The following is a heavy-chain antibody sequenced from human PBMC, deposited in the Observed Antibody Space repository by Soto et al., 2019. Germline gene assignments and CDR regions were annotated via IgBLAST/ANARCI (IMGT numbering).Heavy chain of an antibody. D-gene: IGHD3-10*01. V-gene: IGHV5-51*01. CDR2: IYPGDSDT. Sequence: RGESLKISCQGSGYSFTSYWIAWVRQMPGKGLEWMGIIYPGDSDTRYSPSFQGQVTISADKSISTAYLQWSSLKASDTAMYYCARLTIRGDQYNWFDPWGQGTLVTVSS. CDR1: GYSFTSYW. CDR3: ARLTIRGDQYNWFDP. J-gene: IGHJ5*02.